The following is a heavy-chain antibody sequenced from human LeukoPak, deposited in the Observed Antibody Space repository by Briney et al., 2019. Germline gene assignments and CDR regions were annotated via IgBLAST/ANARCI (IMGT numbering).Heavy chain of an antibody. CDR2: ISAYNGNT. Sequence: ASVKVSCKASGYTFTGYYMHWVRQAPGQGLEWMGWISAYNGNTNYAQKLQGRVTMTTDTSTSTAYMELRSLRSDDTAVYYCARSRPFINWFDPWGQGTLVTVSS. J-gene: IGHJ5*02. CDR3: ARSRPFINWFDP. V-gene: IGHV1-18*04. CDR1: GYTFTGYY.